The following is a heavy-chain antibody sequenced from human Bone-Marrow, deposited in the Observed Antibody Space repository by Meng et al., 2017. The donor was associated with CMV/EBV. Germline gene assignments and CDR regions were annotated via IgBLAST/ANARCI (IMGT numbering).Heavy chain of an antibody. V-gene: IGHV1-69*05. CDR2: IVPQFGTT. CDR3: AREGPFRSGHFNYYYYYGMDI. D-gene: IGHD3-3*01. Sequence: SVKVSCKASGDAFNSYAISWIRQAPGQGLEWMGGIVPQFGTTNHAQRFQGRLTITTDESSGTAYMELSSLRSEDTAVYFCAREGPFRSGHFNYYYYYGMDIWGQGTTVTVSS. J-gene: IGHJ6*02. CDR1: GDAFNSYA.